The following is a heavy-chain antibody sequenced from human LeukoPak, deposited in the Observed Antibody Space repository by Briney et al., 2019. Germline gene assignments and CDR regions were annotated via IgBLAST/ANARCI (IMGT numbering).Heavy chain of an antibody. CDR1: DYSINSGHH. J-gene: IGHJ5*02. Sequence: RPAETLSLTCGVSDYSINSGHHCAWLRPPPGHGLEWIGSIDHSGNTYYNASLRSRVAISVDTSKNQLSLKLTSVTAADTAVYYCGRRAGYLDLWGQGTQVTVSS. D-gene: IGHD5-18*01. CDR3: GRRAGYLDL. V-gene: IGHV4-38-2*01. CDR2: IDHSGNT.